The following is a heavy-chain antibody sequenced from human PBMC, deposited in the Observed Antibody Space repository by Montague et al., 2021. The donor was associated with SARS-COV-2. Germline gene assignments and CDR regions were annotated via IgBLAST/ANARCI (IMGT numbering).Heavy chain of an antibody. J-gene: IGHJ3*02. D-gene: IGHD2-15*01. Sequence: CAISGDSVSSNTATWNWIRQSPSRGLEWLGRTCYRSKWYHDYAISLKSRITINPDTSKNQFPLQLSSVAPEDTAVFYCARTTTRMLYPENAFDIWGQGTMVTVSS. CDR3: ARTTTRMLYPENAFDI. CDR2: TCYRSKWYH. CDR1: GDSVSSNTAT. V-gene: IGHV6-1*01.